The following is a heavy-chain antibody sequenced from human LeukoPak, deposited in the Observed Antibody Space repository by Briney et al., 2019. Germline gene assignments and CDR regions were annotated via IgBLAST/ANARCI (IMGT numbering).Heavy chain of an antibody. CDR3: ARDPYQLLYHYFDY. CDR1: GGSIGSSSYY. CDR2: FYYSGST. V-gene: IGHV4-39*07. Sequence: PSETLSLTCTVSGGSIGSSSYYWGWIRQPPGKGLEWIGSFYYSGSTYYNPSLKSRVTISVDTSKNQFSLKLSSVTAADTAVYYCARDPYQLLYHYFDYWGQGTLVTVSS. D-gene: IGHD2-2*02. J-gene: IGHJ4*02.